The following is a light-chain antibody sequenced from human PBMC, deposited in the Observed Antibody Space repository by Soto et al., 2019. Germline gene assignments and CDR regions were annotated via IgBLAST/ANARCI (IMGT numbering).Light chain of an antibody. CDR2: RDT. V-gene: IGLV3-9*01. J-gene: IGLJ7*01. CDR3: QVWDSNTVV. CDR1: NIGSKN. Sequence: SYELTQPLSVSVALGQTARITCGANNIGSKNVHWYQQKPGQAPVLVIYRDTNRPSGIPERFPGYNSGNTATLTISGAQAGDEANYYCQVWDSNTVVFAGGTQRTVL.